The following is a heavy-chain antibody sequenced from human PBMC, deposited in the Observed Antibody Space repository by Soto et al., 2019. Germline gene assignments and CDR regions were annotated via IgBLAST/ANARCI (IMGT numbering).Heavy chain of an antibody. V-gene: IGHV3-23*01. D-gene: IGHD3-3*01. Sequence: EVELLESGGGMVQPGGSLRLSCVASGFTFSSYAMSWVRQAPGKGLEWVSAISGSVGNTYYSDSVEGRFTISRDNSENTLFLQMNSLRAEDTAVYYCAKAAGGYDFWSGGMNWFDPWGQGTLVTVSS. CDR2: ISGSVGNT. CDR3: AKAAGGYDFWSGGMNWFDP. CDR1: GFTFSSYA. J-gene: IGHJ5*02.